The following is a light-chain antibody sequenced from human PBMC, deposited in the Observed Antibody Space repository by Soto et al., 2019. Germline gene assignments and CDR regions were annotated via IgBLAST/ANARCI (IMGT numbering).Light chain of an antibody. CDR2: DVS. Sequence: EIMLTQSPDTLSVSPGERATLSCRASQSIRTKLAWYQHKPGQAPRLLIYDVSNRAAGVPARFSGSGSGTAFTLTISSLQSEDCAIYYCQQYDNGPPQYTFGQGTKVEIK. CDR3: QQYDNGPPQYT. V-gene: IGKV3-15*01. J-gene: IGKJ2*01. CDR1: QSIRTK.